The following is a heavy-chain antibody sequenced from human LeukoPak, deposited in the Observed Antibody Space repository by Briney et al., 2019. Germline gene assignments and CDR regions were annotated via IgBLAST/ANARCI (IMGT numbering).Heavy chain of an antibody. D-gene: IGHD3-10*01. CDR3: ARGYYGSGSYGKTFDP. Sequence: GGSLRLSCAASGFTVSNNYMSWVRQAPGEGMEWVSVIYAGGSTYYADSVKGRFIISRDNSKNALYLQMNSLRAEDTAVYYCARGYYGSGSYGKTFDPWGQGTLVTVSS. CDR1: GFTVSNNY. J-gene: IGHJ5*02. V-gene: IGHV3-66*01. CDR2: IYAGGST.